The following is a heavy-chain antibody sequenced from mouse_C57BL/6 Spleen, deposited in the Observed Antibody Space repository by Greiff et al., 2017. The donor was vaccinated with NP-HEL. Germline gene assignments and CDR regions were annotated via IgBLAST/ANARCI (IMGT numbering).Heavy chain of an antibody. Sequence: EVQLQESGGGLVQPGGSLKLSCAASGFTFSDYYMYWVRQTPEKRLEWVAYISNGGGSTYYPDTVKGRFTISRDNAKNTLYLQMSRLKSEDTAMYYCARRGYGSNFYAMDYWGQGTSVTVSS. CDR2: ISNGGGST. D-gene: IGHD1-1*01. CDR3: ARRGYGSNFYAMDY. J-gene: IGHJ4*01. CDR1: GFTFSDYY. V-gene: IGHV5-12*01.